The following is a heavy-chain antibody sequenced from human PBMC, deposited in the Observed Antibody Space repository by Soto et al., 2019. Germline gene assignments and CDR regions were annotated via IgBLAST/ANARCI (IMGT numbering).Heavy chain of an antibody. Sequence: ASVKVSCKASGGTFSSYAISWVRQAPGQGLEWMGGIIPIFGTANYAQKFQGRVTITADESTSTAYMELRSLRSDDTAVYYCARDAGVSGELYYWGQGTLVTVSS. D-gene: IGHD1-7*01. V-gene: IGHV1-69*13. CDR1: GGTFSSYA. CDR3: ARDAGVSGELYY. CDR2: IIPIFGTA. J-gene: IGHJ4*02.